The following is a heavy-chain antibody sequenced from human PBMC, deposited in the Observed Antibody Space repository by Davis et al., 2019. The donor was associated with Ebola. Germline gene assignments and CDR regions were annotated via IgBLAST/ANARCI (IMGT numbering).Heavy chain of an antibody. CDR2: IYYSGST. D-gene: IGHD2-15*01. CDR1: GGSISSYY. J-gene: IGHJ4*02. CDR3: ARRRGRNCSGGSCYWDY. V-gene: IGHV4-39*01. Sequence: GSLRLSCTVSGGSISSYYWGWIRQPPGKGLEWIGSIYYSGSTYYNPSLKSRVTISVDTSKNQFSLKLSSVTAADTAVYYCARRRGRNCSGGSCYWDYWGQGTLVTVSS.